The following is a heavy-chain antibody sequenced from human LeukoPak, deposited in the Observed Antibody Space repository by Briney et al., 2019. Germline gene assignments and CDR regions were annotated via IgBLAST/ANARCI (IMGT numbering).Heavy chain of an antibody. Sequence: SDPLTLLCTVSGDSFSTYYWSWIRQPAGKALEWIGHFYTSWSPNFSRSLTSRVTISVDTSKNQFSLKLSSGTAADTAVYYCARERGDYGDYGLTMDVWGKGTTVTISS. D-gene: IGHD4-17*01. J-gene: IGHJ6*03. CDR3: ARERGDYGDYGLTMDV. V-gene: IGHV4-4*07. CDR2: FYTSWSP. CDR1: GDSFSTYY.